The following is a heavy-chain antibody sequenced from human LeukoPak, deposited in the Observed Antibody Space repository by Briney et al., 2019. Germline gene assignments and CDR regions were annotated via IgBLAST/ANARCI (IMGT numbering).Heavy chain of an antibody. CDR1: GGSLIGHY. J-gene: IGHJ6*02. CDR3: ARGGIMVRQSINFLFFYAMDV. D-gene: IGHD3-10*01. V-gene: IGHV4-34*01. CDR2: INHSGKT. Sequence: SETLSLTCVVYGGSLIGHYWSWMRQRPGKGLEWIGEINHSGKTNYNTSLKNRVTISLDTSKNQTSLRLSAVTAADTAVYHCARGGIMVRQSINFLFFYAMDVWGHGTTVTVSS.